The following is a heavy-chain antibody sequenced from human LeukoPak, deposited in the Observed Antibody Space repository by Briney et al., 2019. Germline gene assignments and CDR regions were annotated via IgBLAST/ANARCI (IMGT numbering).Heavy chain of an antibody. J-gene: IGHJ3*02. CDR1: GGSFGGYY. V-gene: IGHV4-34*01. D-gene: IGHD2-15*01. CDR2: INHSGST. Sequence: KPSETLSLTCAVYGGSFGGYYWSWIRQPPGKGLEWIGEINHSGSTNYNPSLKSRVTISVDTAKNQFSLKLSSVTAADTAVYYCARDSSADAFDIWGQGTMVTVSS. CDR3: ARDSSADAFDI.